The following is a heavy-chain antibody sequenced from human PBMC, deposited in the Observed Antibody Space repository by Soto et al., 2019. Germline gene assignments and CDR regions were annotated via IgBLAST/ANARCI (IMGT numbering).Heavy chain of an antibody. D-gene: IGHD3-10*01. J-gene: IGHJ6*02. CDR1: GFTFSDYY. Sequence: ESGGGLVKPGGSLRLSCAASGFTFSDYYMSWIRQAPGKGLEWVSYISSSGSTIYYADSVKGRFTISRDNAKNSLYLQMNSLRAEDTAVYYCASPYYYGSGDMLYGMDVWGQGTTVTVSS. V-gene: IGHV3-11*01. CDR3: ASPYYYGSGDMLYGMDV. CDR2: ISSSGSTI.